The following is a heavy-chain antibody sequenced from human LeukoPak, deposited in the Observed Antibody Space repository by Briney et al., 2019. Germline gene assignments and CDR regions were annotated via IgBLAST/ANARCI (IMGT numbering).Heavy chain of an antibody. CDR1: GASNSSYY. CDR2: IYTSGNT. D-gene: IGHD1-1*01. Sequence: SETLSLTCTVSGASNSSYYWSWIRQPAGKGLEWIGRIYTSGNTSYNPSLKSRVTMSVDTSKNQFSLKLSSVTAADTAVYYCARDAFSGGTRFDPWGQGTLVTVSS. CDR3: ARDAFSGGTRFDP. V-gene: IGHV4-4*07. J-gene: IGHJ5*02.